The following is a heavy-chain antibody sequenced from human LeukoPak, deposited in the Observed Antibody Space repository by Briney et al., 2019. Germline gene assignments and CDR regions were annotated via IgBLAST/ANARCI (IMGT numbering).Heavy chain of an antibody. Sequence: ASVKVSCKASGGTFSSYAISWVRQAPGQGLEWMGRIIPILGIASYAQKFQGRVTITADKSTSTAYMELSSLRSEDTAVYYCARAGIVATIIDYWGQGTLVTVSS. CDR2: IIPILGIA. V-gene: IGHV1-69*04. J-gene: IGHJ4*02. CDR3: ARAGIVATIIDY. D-gene: IGHD5-12*01. CDR1: GGTFSSYA.